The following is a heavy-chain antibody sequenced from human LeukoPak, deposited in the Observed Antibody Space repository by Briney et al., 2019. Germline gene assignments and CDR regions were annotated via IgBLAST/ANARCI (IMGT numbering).Heavy chain of an antibody. CDR2: IYYSGTT. CDR1: GGSFSGYY. V-gene: IGHV4-34*01. J-gene: IGHJ6*03. Sequence: NPSETLSLTCAVYGGSFSGYYWGWIRQPPGKGLEWIGSIYYSGTTHYSPSLKSRVTISVDTSKNQFSLKLSSVAAADTAVYYCARLATYYDILTGSLYYYYYMDVWGKGTTVTISS. CDR3: ARLATYYDILTGSLYYYYYMDV. D-gene: IGHD3-9*01.